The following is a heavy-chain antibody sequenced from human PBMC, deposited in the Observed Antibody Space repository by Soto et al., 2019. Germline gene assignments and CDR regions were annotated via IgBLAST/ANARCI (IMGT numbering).Heavy chain of an antibody. J-gene: IGHJ3*02. CDR1: GGTFSSYA. D-gene: IGHD2-15*01. CDR2: IIPIFGTA. Sequence: QVQLVQSGAEVKKPGSSVKVSCKASGGTFSSYAISWVRQAPGQGLEWMGGIIPIFGTANYAQKFQGRVTITADESTSTAYMELSSLRSEDTAVYYCARDRCSGGSCKHAAFDIWGQGTMVTVSS. V-gene: IGHV1-69*12. CDR3: ARDRCSGGSCKHAAFDI.